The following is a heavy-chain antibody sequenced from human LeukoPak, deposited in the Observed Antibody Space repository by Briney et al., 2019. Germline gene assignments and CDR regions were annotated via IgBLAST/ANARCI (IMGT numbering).Heavy chain of an antibody. Sequence: ASVKVPCKASGYTLPEISMHWVRQAPGKGLEWMGGFDPEDGETIYAQKFQGRVTMTEDTSTDTAYLELSNLRSEDTAVYYCATGQSTVTYYFDYWGQGTLVTVSS. CDR3: ATGQSTVTYYFDY. D-gene: IGHD4-17*01. V-gene: IGHV1-24*01. J-gene: IGHJ4*02. CDR1: GYTLPEIS. CDR2: FDPEDGET.